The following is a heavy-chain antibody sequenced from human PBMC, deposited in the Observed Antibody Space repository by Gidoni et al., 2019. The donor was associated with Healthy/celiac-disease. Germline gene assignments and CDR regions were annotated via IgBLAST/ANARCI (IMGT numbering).Heavy chain of an antibody. CDR1: GVPFSSYA. D-gene: IGHD6-13*01. Sequence: EVQLLESGGGLVQPGGSLRLSCAASGVPFSSYALSWVRQAPGKGLEWVSAISGSGGSTYYADSVKGRFTISRDNSKNTLYMQMNSRRAEDTAVYYCAKGRLADSSSWYRVFDYWGQGTLVTVSS. J-gene: IGHJ4*02. CDR3: AKGRLADSSSWYRVFDY. V-gene: IGHV3-23*01. CDR2: ISGSGGST.